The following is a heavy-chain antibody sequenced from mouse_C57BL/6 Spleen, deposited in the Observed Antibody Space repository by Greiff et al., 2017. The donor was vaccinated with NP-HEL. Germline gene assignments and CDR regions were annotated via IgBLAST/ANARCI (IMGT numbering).Heavy chain of an antibody. Sequence: QVQLQQPGAELVRPGSSVKLSCKASGYTFTSYWMHWVKRRPIQGLEWIGNIDPSDSETHYNQKFKDKATLTVDKSSSTAYMQLSSLTSEDSAVYYCARGYGSSFYAMDYWGQGTSVTVSS. CDR1: GYTFTSYW. CDR2: IDPSDSET. J-gene: IGHJ4*01. CDR3: ARGYGSSFYAMDY. D-gene: IGHD1-1*01. V-gene: IGHV1-52*01.